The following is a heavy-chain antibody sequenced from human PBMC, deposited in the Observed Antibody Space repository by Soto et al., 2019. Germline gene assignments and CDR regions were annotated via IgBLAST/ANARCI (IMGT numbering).Heavy chain of an antibody. D-gene: IGHD3-3*01. CDR2: IYYSGST. CDR3: ASYLYGFWRGYSHNPNCFAP. Sequence: TSETLSLTCTVSGGSISSFYWSWIRQPPGKGLEWIGYIYYSGSTNYNPSLKSRVTISVDTSKNQFSLKLSSATAADTAVYYCASYLYGFWRGYSHNPNCFAPGGQETLVTVSS. CDR1: GGSISSFY. J-gene: IGHJ5*02. V-gene: IGHV4-59*08.